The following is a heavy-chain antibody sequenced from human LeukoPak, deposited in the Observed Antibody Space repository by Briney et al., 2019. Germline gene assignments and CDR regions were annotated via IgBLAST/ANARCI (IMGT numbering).Heavy chain of an antibody. V-gene: IGHV3-74*01. CDR1: GFTFSSYW. CDR3: SGRRTGGFDY. D-gene: IGHD3-10*01. CDR2: INSDGSST. Sequence: PGGSLRLSCAAYGFTFSSYWMHWVRQAPGKGLVWVSRINSDGSSTSYADSVKGRFTISRDNAKNTLYLQMNSLRAEDTAVYFCSGRRTGGFDYWGQGTLVTVSS. J-gene: IGHJ4*02.